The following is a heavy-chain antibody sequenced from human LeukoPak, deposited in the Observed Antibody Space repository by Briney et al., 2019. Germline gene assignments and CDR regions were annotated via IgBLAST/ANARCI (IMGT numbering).Heavy chain of an antibody. CDR2: ISSSSSYK. J-gene: IGHJ4*02. Sequence: PGGSLRLSCAASGFTFSSYSMNWVRQAPGKGLEWVPFISSSSSYKYYADSVKGRLTISRDNAKNSLYLQMNSLRAEDTAVYYCARDCYYDSSGYYGRRGFDYWGQGTLVTVSS. V-gene: IGHV3-21*01. CDR1: GFTFSSYS. D-gene: IGHD3-22*01. CDR3: ARDCYYDSSGYYGRRGFDY.